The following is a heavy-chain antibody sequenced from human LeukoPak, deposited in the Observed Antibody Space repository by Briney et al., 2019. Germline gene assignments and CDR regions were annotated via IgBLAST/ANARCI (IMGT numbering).Heavy chain of an antibody. CDR3: ARVGQRGPLGAGKVWSGNYYFYYYMDV. CDR2: ISSSGSTI. D-gene: IGHD3/OR15-3a*01. CDR1: GFTFSSYE. V-gene: IGHV3-48*03. Sequence: PGGSLRLSCAASGFTFSSYEMNWVRQAPGKGLEWVSYISSSGSTIYYADSVKGRFTISRDNAKNSLYLQMNSLRGEDTAVYYCARVGQRGPLGAGKVWSGNYYFYYYMDVWGKGTTVTVSS. J-gene: IGHJ6*03.